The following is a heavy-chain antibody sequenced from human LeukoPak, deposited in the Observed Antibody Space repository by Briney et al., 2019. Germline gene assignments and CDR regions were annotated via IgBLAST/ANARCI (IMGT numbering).Heavy chain of an antibody. V-gene: IGHV3-23*01. D-gene: IGHD6-13*01. CDR2: IGGSGGTSGDST. J-gene: IGHJ4*02. Sequence: GGSLRLSCAASGFTFSSYAMSWVRQAPGKGLEWVSVSVIGGSGGTSGDSTYYADSVKGRFTISRDDSNNTLYLQMNNLRVEDTAVYYCAKHRSGIAASGSNYWGQGTQVSVSS. CDR1: GFTFSSYA. CDR3: AKHRSGIAASGSNY.